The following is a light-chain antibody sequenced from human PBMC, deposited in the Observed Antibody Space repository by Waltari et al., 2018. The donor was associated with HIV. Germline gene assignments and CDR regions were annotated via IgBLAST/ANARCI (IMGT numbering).Light chain of an antibody. CDR3: QAWGTSTAV. Sequence: SYDLTQSPSVSVSPGQTATIACSGDKLGAKFVCWCQQNPGRDPGLVIYEDVRRRTGIPERFSGSNSGNTATLTISATQVRDEADYYCQAWGTSTAVFGTGTKLTVL. J-gene: IGLJ1*01. V-gene: IGLV3-1*01. CDR1: KLGAKF. CDR2: EDV.